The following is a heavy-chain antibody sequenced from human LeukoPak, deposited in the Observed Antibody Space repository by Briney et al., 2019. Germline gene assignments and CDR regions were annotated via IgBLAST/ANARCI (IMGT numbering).Heavy chain of an antibody. J-gene: IGHJ6*02. V-gene: IGHV1-2*04. CDR1: GYTFTGYY. D-gene: IGHD1-1*01. CDR2: INPNSGGT. CDR3: ARTEQERRLREGGYYGMDV. Sequence: ASVTVSCTASGYTFTGYYMHWVRQAPGQGLEWMGWINPNSGGTNYARTIAGWVTMTRDTSISTAYMELSRLRSDDTAVYYCARTEQERRLREGGYYGMDVWGQGTTVTVSS.